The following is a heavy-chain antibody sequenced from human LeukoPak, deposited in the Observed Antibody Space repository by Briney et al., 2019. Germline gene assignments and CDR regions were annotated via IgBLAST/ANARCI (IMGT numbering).Heavy chain of an antibody. D-gene: IGHD3-10*01. CDR1: GYSFTSYW. J-gene: IGHJ3*02. V-gene: IGHV5-51*01. CDR3: ARRRYYGSGIRVPAFDI. CDR2: IYPGDSDT. Sequence: GESLKISCKGSGYSFTSYWIGWVRQMHGKGLEWMGIIYPGDSDTRYSPSFQGHVTISADKSISTAYLQWSSLKASDTAMYYCARRRYYGSGIRVPAFDIWGQGTMVTVSS.